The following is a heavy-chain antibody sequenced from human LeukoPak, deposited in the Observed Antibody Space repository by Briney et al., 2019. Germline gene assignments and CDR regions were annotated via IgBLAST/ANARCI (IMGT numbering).Heavy chain of an antibody. J-gene: IGHJ4*02. CDR3: ARSLDT. Sequence: SETLSLTCAVSGDSISSSHWWSWVRQPPGKGLEWIGSIYYSGSTYYNPSLKSRVTISVDTSKNQFSLKLSSVTAADTAVYYCARSLDTWGQGTLVTVSS. CDR1: GDSISSSHW. D-gene: IGHD3-9*01. CDR2: IYYSGST. V-gene: IGHV4-4*02.